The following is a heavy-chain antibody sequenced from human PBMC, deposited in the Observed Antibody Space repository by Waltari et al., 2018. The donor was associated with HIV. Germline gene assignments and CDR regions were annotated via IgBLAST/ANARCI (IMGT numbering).Heavy chain of an antibody. V-gene: IGHV1-2*06. CDR3: ARGRPESIVIIPVATFDY. CDR1: GNTFTGYY. Sequence: QVQLVQPGAAVKTPGASVKVSCKASGNTFTGYYSRWVRQAPGQGLEWMGRINPNSGGTNYAQKFQGRVTMTRDTSISTAYMELSRLRSDDTAVYYCARGRPESIVIIPVATFDYWGQGTLVTVSS. J-gene: IGHJ4*02. D-gene: IGHD2-2*01. CDR2: INPNSGGT.